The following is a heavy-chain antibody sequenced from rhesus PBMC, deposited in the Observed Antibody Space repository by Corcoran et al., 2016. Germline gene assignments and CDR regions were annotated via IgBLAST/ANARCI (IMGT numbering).Heavy chain of an antibody. Sequence: EVQLVESGGGVVQPGGSLRLSCAASGFTFDDYAMHWVLQAPGKGLEWVSGISWSGGSTYYADYVKGQFNISRDNAKKYLYLQMGSLRAEDTALYYCARDLEGLADYWGQGVLVTVSS. CDR2: ISWSGGST. CDR3: ARDLEGLADY. J-gene: IGHJ4*01. CDR1: GFTFDDYA. V-gene: IGHV3-201*01.